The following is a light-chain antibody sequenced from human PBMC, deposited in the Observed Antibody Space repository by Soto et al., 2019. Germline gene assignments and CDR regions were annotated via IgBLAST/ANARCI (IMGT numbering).Light chain of an antibody. J-gene: IGKJ1*01. CDR3: HQYNNWPPWT. CDR1: QSVSRN. Sequence: EIVVRQSPATLAVCPGERVTLSCRASQSVSRNLAWYQYIPGQAPRLLIYAASTRATGIPARFSGSGSGTEFTLSISSLQSEDYAVYYCHQYNNWPPWTFGQGTKV. CDR2: AAS. V-gene: IGKV3-15*01.